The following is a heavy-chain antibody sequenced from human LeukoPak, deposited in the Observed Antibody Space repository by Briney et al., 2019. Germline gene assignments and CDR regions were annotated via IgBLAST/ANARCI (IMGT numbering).Heavy chain of an antibody. D-gene: IGHD1-26*01. J-gene: IGHJ4*02. CDR1: GFTFSSYA. Sequence: PGRSLRLSCAASGFTFSSYAMHWVRQAPGKGLEWVAVISYDGSNKYYADSVKGRFTISRDNSKNTLYLQMISLRAEDTAVYYCARDAEWELPADYWGQGNLVTVSS. CDR3: ARDAEWELPADY. CDR2: ISYDGSNK. V-gene: IGHV3-30-3*01.